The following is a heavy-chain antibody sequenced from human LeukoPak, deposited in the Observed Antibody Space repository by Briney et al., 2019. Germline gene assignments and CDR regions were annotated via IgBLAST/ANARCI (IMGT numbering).Heavy chain of an antibody. V-gene: IGHV1-2*02. CDR2: INPKSGGT. J-gene: IGHJ4*02. CDR3: ARDIISGSSWYGY. Sequence: ASVKVSCKASGYTFTGYYMHWVRQAPGQGLEWMGWINPKSGGTNYAQRFQGRVTMTRDTSISTAYMELSRLRSDDTAVYYCARDIISGSSWYGYWGQGTLVTVSS. D-gene: IGHD6-13*01. CDR1: GYTFTGYY.